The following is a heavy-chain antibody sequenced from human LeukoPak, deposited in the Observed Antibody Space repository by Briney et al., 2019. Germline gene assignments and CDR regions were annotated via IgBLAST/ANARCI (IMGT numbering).Heavy chain of an antibody. D-gene: IGHD3-22*01. V-gene: IGHV4-59*01. J-gene: IGHJ4*02. CDR2: IYYSGST. Sequence: NPSETLSLTCTVSGGSISSYYWSWIRQPPGKGLEWIGYIYYSGSTNYNPSLKSRVTISADTSKNQFSLKLSSVTAADTAVYYCASYSYYYDSSGYFDYWGQGTLVTVSS. CDR1: GGSISSYY. CDR3: ASYSYYYDSSGYFDY.